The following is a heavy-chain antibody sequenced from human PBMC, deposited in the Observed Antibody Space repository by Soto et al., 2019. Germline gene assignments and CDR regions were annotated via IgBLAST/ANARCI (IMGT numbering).Heavy chain of an antibody. CDR1: GYTFTSYG. CDR2: ISAYNGNT. J-gene: IGHJ6*02. V-gene: IGHV1-18*01. CDR3: ARDQGLPYYYYGMDV. Sequence: QVQLVQSGAEVKKPGGSVKVSCKASGYTFTSYGISWVRQAPGQGLEWMGWISAYNGNTNYAQKLQGRVTMTTDTSTRTAYMELRSLRSDDTAVYYCARDQGLPYYYYGMDVWGQGTTVTVSS.